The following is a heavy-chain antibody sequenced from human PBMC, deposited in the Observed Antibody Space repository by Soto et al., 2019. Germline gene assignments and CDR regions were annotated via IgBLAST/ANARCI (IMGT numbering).Heavy chain of an antibody. CDR2: VYHNGQT. D-gene: IGHD2-15*01. CDR1: GVTLSFYY. CDR3: ALLRMSGEIHA. Sequence: QVQLQESGPGLVKPSETLSVTCGVSGVTLSFYYWSWIRQPPGKGLEWIGYVYHNGQTNYKPSLKRRQSRSVDKSKNHFSLNLTSVPAADTAVYYCALLRMSGEIHAWGQGTLVTVSS. V-gene: IGHV4-59*01. J-gene: IGHJ5*02.